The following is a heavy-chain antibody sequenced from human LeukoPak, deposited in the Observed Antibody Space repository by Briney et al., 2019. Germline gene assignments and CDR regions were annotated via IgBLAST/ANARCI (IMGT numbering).Heavy chain of an antibody. V-gene: IGHV1-8*01. CDR3: ARGGMATTHYYYYYMDV. CDR1: GYTFTSYD. D-gene: IGHD5-24*01. CDR2: MNPNSGNT. J-gene: IGHJ6*03. Sequence: GASVKVSCKASGYTFTSYDINWVRQATGQGLEWMRWMNPNSGNTGYAQKFQGRVTMTRNTSISTAYMELSSLRSEDTAVYYCARGGMATTHYYYYYMDVWDKGTTVTVSS.